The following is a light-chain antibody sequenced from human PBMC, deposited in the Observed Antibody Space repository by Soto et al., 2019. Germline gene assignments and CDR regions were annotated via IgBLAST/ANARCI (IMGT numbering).Light chain of an antibody. CDR1: QSVGSY. V-gene: IGKV3-11*01. CDR3: QQRSNWIT. J-gene: IGKJ5*01. Sequence: IVLTQSPATLSLSPGERATLSCRASQSVGSYLAWYQQKPGQAPRLLMYDTSNRATGIPARFSGSGSGTDFTLTISSLEPEDFAIYYCQQRSNWITFGQGTRLEIE. CDR2: DTS.